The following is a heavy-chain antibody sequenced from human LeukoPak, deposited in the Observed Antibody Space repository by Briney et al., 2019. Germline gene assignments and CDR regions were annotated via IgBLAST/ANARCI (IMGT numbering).Heavy chain of an antibody. Sequence: GGSLRLSCAASGFTFSSYSMNWVRQAPGKGLEWVSYISSSSSTIYYADSVKGRFTISRDNARNTLYLQMNSQRAEDTAVYYCARWYYYETSGLYYGSFDNWGQGTLVTVSS. CDR3: ARWYYYETSGLYYGSFDN. CDR2: ISSSSSTI. J-gene: IGHJ5*02. V-gene: IGHV3-48*01. D-gene: IGHD3-22*01. CDR1: GFTFSSYS.